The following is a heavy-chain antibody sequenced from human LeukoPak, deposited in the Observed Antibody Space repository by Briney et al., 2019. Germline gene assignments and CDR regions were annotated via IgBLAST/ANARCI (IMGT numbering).Heavy chain of an antibody. V-gene: IGHV1-2*02. CDR2: INPNSGGT. Sequence: VASVKVSCKASGYTFTGYYMHWVRQAPGQGLEWMGWINPNSGGTNYAQKFQGRVTMTRDTSISTAYMELSRLRSEDTAVYYCARGGGYCTNGVCSGFDPWGQGTLVTVSS. CDR3: ARGGGYCTNGVCSGFDP. D-gene: IGHD2-8*01. J-gene: IGHJ5*02. CDR1: GYTFTGYY.